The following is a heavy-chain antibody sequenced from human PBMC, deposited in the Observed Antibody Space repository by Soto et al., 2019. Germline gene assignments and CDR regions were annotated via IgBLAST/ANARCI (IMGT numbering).Heavy chain of an antibody. Sequence: KPSETLSFTSPVSVGSISGSNCWSWFRQPPGKGLEWIGEIYHSGSTNYNPSLKSRVTISVDKSKNQFSLKLSSVTAADTAVYYCARDRWELLPRDYYYYGMDVWGQGTTVTVSS. CDR3: ARDRWELLPRDYYYYGMDV. CDR2: IYHSGST. D-gene: IGHD1-26*01. CDR1: VGSISGSNC. V-gene: IGHV4-4*02. J-gene: IGHJ6*02.